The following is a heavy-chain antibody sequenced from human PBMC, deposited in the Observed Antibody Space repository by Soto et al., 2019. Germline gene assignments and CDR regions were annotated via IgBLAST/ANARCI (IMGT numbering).Heavy chain of an antibody. CDR1: GGSFSGYY. D-gene: IGHD2-15*01. V-gene: IGHV4-34*01. Sequence: SETLSLTCAVYGGSFSGYYWSWIRQPPGKGLEWIGEINHSGSTNYNPSLKSRVTISVVTSKNQFSLKLSSVTAADTAVYYCARVGCSGGSCYSGADYYYMDVWGKGTTVTVSS. CDR2: INHSGST. CDR3: ARVGCSGGSCYSGADYYYMDV. J-gene: IGHJ6*03.